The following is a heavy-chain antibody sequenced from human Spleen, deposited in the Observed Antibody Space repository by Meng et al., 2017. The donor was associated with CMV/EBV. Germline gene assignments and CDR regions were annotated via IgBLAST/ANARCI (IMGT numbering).Heavy chain of an antibody. V-gene: IGHV3-30*03. J-gene: IGHJ4*02. CDR3: ARDRGPPNILVKPVTNSVFFDY. Sequence: GESLKISCAASGFTVSSNYMSWVRQAPGKGLVWVAIISSDGKNKYYADSVKGRFTLSRDNSKTTLYLQMNSLRPEDTAVYYCARDRGPPNILVKPVTNSVFFDYWGQGTLVTVSS. D-gene: IGHD2-15*01. CDR1: GFTVSSNY. CDR2: ISSDGKNK.